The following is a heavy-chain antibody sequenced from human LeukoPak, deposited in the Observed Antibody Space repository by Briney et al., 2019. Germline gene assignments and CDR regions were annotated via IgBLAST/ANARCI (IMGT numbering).Heavy chain of an antibody. CDR3: ARHKSSGSYPLDY. J-gene: IGHJ4*02. CDR2: IYFSGST. D-gene: IGHD3-22*01. V-gene: IGHV4-59*08. Sequence: PSETLSLTCTVSGGSISTYFWSWIRQPPGKGLEWIGHIYFSGSTNYNPSLESRVTISVDTSKNQFSLTLSSVTAAGTAVYYCARHKSSGSYPLDYWGQGILVTVSS. CDR1: GGSISTYF.